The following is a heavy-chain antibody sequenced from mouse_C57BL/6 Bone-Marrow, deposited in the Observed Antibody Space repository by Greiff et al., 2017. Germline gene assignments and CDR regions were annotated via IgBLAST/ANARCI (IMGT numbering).Heavy chain of an antibody. J-gene: IGHJ2*01. D-gene: IGHD2-10*02. Sequence: EVQLQQSGPELVKPGASVKISCKASGYTFTDYYMNWVKQSHGKSLEWIGDINPNNGGTSYNQKFKGKATLTVDKSSSTAYMELRSLTSEDSAVYYCAKSRPSNYFDYWGQGTTLTVSS. CDR3: AKSRPSNYFDY. CDR2: INPNNGGT. V-gene: IGHV1-26*01. CDR1: GYTFTDYY.